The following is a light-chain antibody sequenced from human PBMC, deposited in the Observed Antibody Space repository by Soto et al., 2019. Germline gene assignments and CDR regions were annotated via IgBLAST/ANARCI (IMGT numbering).Light chain of an antibody. V-gene: IGKV1-9*01. Sequence: IQLTQSPSSLSASVGDRVTITCRASQGISTYLAWYQQKPGTAPKLLISAASTLQNGVPSRFSGSGSGTDLTHTISNLQPEDFATYYYKHLNIYPPKMFGQGTKVEIK. CDR2: AAS. CDR1: QGISTY. CDR3: KHLNIYPPKM. J-gene: IGKJ1*01.